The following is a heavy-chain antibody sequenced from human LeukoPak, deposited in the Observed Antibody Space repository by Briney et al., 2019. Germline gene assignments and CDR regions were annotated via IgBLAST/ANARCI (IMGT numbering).Heavy chain of an antibody. CDR2: IIPIFGTA. D-gene: IGHD3-22*01. V-gene: IGHV1-69*13. Sequence: ASVKVSCKASGGTFSSYAISWVRQAPGQGLEWMGGIIPIFGTANYAQKFQGRVTITADESTSTAYMELSSLRSEDTAVYYCASTSYYYDSSGYFSRDYYYYMDVWGKGTTVTISS. J-gene: IGHJ6*03. CDR1: GGTFSSYA. CDR3: ASTSYYYDSSGYFSRDYYYYMDV.